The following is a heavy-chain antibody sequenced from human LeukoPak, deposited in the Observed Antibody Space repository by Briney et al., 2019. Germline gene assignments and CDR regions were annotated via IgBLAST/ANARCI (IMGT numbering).Heavy chain of an antibody. Sequence: GASVKVSCKASGYTFTCYGISWVRQAPGQWLEWMGWISAYNGNTNYAQKLQGRVTMTTDTSTSTAYMELRSLRSDDTAVYYCARDGSLYCSSTSCYGNNWFDPWGQGTLVTVSS. V-gene: IGHV1-18*01. CDR3: ARDGSLYCSSTSCYGNNWFDP. D-gene: IGHD2-2*01. CDR2: ISAYNGNT. J-gene: IGHJ5*02. CDR1: GYTFTCYG.